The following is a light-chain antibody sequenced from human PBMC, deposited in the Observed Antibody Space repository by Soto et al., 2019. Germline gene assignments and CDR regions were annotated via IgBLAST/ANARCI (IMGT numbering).Light chain of an antibody. Sequence: EIVLTQSPGTLSLSPGERATLSCRASQSVSSAYLAWYQQKPGQAPRLLIYGASSRATGIPARFSGSGSGADFTLTINRLEPADFAVYYCQQYVNSLWTFGQGTKVDIK. V-gene: IGKV3-20*01. J-gene: IGKJ1*01. CDR1: QSVSSAY. CDR3: QQYVNSLWT. CDR2: GAS.